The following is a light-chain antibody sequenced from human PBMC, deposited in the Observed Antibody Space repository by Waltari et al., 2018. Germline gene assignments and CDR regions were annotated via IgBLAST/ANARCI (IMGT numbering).Light chain of an antibody. J-gene: IGLJ2*01. CDR2: DII. CDR1: RSDIGGYDY. Sequence: QSALPPPASVSGSPGQSITISCTGTRSDIGGYDYVSWYQQHPAKALNLMTYDIITRPSVVSYRFSSSKTGNTASLTISGLQAEYEADYYCSSYAPSSTVFGGGTKLSVL. CDR3: SSYAPSSTV. V-gene: IGLV2-14*03.